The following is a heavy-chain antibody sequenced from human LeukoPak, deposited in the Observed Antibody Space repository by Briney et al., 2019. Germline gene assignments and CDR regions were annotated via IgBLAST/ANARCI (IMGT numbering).Heavy chain of an antibody. Sequence: SETLSLTCTVSGGSISNYYWRWIRQPPGKGLEWVGYIYYSGSTNYNPSLKSRVTISVDTSKNQFSLKLSSVTAADTAVYYCARAYYYDSSGYYPFDYWGQGTLVTVSS. V-gene: IGHV4-59*01. D-gene: IGHD3-22*01. CDR1: GGSISNYY. CDR3: ARAYYYDSSGYYPFDY. J-gene: IGHJ4*02. CDR2: IYYSGST.